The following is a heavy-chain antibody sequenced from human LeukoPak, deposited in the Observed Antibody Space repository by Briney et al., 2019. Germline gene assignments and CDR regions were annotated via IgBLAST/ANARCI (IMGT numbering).Heavy chain of an antibody. CDR3: TGHYGMNV. CDR1: GFTFSVYG. V-gene: IGHV3-30*03. Sequence: TGGSLRLSCAASGFTFSVYGMHWVRQAPGKGLEWVAVVSYDGSDKYYSDSVEGRFSISRDNSKNTVYLQMHSLRAEDTAVFYCTGHYGMNVWGQGTTVTVSS. CDR2: VSYDGSDK. J-gene: IGHJ6*02.